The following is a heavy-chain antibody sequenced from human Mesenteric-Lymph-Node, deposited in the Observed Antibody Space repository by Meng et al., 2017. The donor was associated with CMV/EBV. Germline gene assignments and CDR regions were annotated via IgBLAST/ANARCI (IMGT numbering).Heavy chain of an antibody. J-gene: IGHJ5*01. Sequence: GGSLRLSCAASGFIFSTYTMGWVRQAPGRGLEWVSSISYSSSYIYYADSVKGRFTISRDNAKNSLFLQMNSLRADDMAVYYCVRVRIAVAETVGWFDSWGQGTLVTAPQ. CDR3: VRVRIAVAETVGWFDS. V-gene: IGHV3-21*01. CDR1: GFIFSTYT. CDR2: ISYSSSYI. D-gene: IGHD6-19*01.